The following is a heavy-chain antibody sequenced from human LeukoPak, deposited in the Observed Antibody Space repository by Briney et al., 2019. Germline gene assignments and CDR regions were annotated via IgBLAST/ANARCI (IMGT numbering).Heavy chain of an antibody. V-gene: IGHV1-46*01. J-gene: IGHJ4*02. CDR1: GYTFTNYF. CDR3: ARSDWYYYDSSGYPDY. D-gene: IGHD3-22*01. Sequence: GASVKVSCKASGYTFTNYFMHWVRQAPGLGLEWMGVINPSGGSTTYAQTFQGRVTITRDTSASTAYMELSSLRSEDTAVYYCARSDWYYYDSSGYPDYWGQGTLVTVSS. CDR2: INPSGGST.